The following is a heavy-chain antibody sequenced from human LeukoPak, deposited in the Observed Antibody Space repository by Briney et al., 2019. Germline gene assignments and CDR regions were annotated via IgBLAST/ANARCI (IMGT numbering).Heavy chain of an antibody. CDR3: AHGSMYQLDY. J-gene: IGHJ4*02. V-gene: IGHV3-23*01. CDR1: GITFSSYG. D-gene: IGHD2-2*01. Sequence: GGSLRLSCAASGITFSSYGMSWVRQAPGKGLEWVSSISGSGDSTYYADSVKGRFTISRDNSKNTLYLQMDSLRAEDTAVYYCAHGSMYQLDYWGQGTLVTVSS. CDR2: ISGSGDST.